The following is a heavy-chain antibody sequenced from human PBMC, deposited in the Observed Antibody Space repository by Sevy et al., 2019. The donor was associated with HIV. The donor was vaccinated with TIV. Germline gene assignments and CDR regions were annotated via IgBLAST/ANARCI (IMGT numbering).Heavy chain of an antibody. D-gene: IGHD3-3*01. CDR1: GFTFSSYA. J-gene: IGHJ3*02. Sequence: GGSLRLSCAASGFTFSSYAMSWVRQAPGKGLEWVSAISGSGGSTYYADAVKGRFTTSRDNSKNTLYLQMNSLRAEDRAVYYCAKGGGMGTIFGFLGAFDIWGQGTMVTVSS. V-gene: IGHV3-23*01. CDR2: ISGSGGST. CDR3: AKGGGMGTIFGFLGAFDI.